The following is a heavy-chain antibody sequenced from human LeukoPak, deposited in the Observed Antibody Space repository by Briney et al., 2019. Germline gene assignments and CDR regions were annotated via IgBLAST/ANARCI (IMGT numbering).Heavy chain of an antibody. CDR2: ISWNSNSI. CDR3: ARDRGADGYNYFAY. J-gene: IGHJ4*02. Sequence: GGSLRLSCVASGFTFYNYAMHWVRQVPGKGLEWVSGISWNSNSIGYADSVKGRFTISRNHARNSLYLQMNNPRTEDTALYYCARDRGADGYNYFAYWGQGTLVAVSS. V-gene: IGHV3-9*01. D-gene: IGHD5-24*01. CDR1: GFTFYNYA.